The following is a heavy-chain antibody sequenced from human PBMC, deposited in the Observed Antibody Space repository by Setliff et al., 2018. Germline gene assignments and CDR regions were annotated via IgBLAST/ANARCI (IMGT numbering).Heavy chain of an antibody. CDR2: INTNTGNP. V-gene: IGHV7-4-1*02. J-gene: IGHJ4*02. Sequence: ASAKVSCKASGYIFTTYAIGWMRQAPGQGPEWMGWINTNTGNPTYAQGFTGRFVFSLDTSVSTTYPQISSLKAEDTAVYYCAREGYTYGPAYYFDYWGQGTLVTVSS. CDR3: AREGYTYGPAYYFDY. CDR1: GYIFTTYA. D-gene: IGHD5-18*01.